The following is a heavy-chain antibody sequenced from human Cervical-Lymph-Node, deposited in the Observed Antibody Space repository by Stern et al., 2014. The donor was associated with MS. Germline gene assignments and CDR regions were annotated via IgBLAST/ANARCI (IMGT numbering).Heavy chain of an antibody. J-gene: IGHJ4*02. D-gene: IGHD2-21*01. CDR2: INPSTGSS. V-gene: IGHV1-46*01. CDR3: ARDVARKYYFDS. Sequence: VQLVESGPEVMKPGASVRVSCKASGYTFTSHYMHWVRQAPGQGLEWMGLINPSTGSSIYAQRFQGRVAMTRDTSSTTVYLELSSLTSEETALYYCARDVARKYYFDSWGQGTLVTVSS. CDR1: GYTFTSHY.